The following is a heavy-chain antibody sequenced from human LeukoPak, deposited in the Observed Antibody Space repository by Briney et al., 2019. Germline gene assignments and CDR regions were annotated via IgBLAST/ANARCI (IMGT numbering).Heavy chain of an antibody. CDR3: ARVGKIRSREDYYMDV. V-gene: IGHV1-3*01. Sequence: ASVKVSCKASGYTFTSYAMHWVRQAPGQRLEWVGWINAGNGNTKYSQKFQGRVTMTTDTSTSTAYMELRSLRSDDTAVYYCARVGKIRSREDYYMDVWGKGTTVTVSS. D-gene: IGHD1-26*01. CDR1: GYTFTSYA. CDR2: INAGNGNT. J-gene: IGHJ6*03.